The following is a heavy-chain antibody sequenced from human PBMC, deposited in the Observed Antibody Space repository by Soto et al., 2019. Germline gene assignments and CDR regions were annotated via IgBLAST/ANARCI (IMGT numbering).Heavy chain of an antibody. CDR1: GHTFTGYY. D-gene: IGHD2-2*01. CDR2: INHNSGGT. Sequence: QVQPVQSGAEVKKPGASVKISCKASGHTFTGYYIHWVRQSPGQGLEWMGWINHNSGGTDYGQKFQGRVTMTRDTSISTGSTELTRPRSADTAVECCASGKAIDAEFYPWFDPGGQGTLVTVTS. J-gene: IGHJ5*02. V-gene: IGHV1-2*02. CDR3: ASGKAIDAEFYPWFDP.